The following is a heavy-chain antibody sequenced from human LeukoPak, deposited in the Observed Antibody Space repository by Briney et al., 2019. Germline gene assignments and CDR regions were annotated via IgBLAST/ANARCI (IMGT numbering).Heavy chain of an antibody. D-gene: IGHD3-22*01. CDR2: IIPIFGIA. CDR1: GGTFSSYA. V-gene: IGHV1-69*04. J-gene: IGHJ6*02. Sequence: SVKVSCKASGGTFSSYATSWVRQAPGQGLEWMGRIIPIFGIANYAQKFQGRVTITADKSTSTAYMELSSLRSEDTAVYYCARDLTYYDSSGYPSYGMDVWGQGTTVIVSS. CDR3: ARDLTYYDSSGYPSYGMDV.